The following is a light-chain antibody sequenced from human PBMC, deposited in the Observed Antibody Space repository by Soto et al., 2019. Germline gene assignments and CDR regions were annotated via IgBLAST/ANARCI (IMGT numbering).Light chain of an antibody. CDR2: EVV. CDR1: KNDIGVYDF. J-gene: IGLJ1*01. V-gene: IGLV2-8*01. Sequence: QSVLPQPPSASGSPGQSVTISCTGTKNDIGVYDFVSWYQHHPGKAPRLIIYEVVQRPSGVPDRFSGSKSGNTASLTVSGLQAADEAAYFCKSYAGSNTYVFGSVTKVTVL. CDR3: KSYAGSNTYV.